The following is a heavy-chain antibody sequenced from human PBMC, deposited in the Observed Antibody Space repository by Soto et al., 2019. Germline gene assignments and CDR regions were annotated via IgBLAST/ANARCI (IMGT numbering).Heavy chain of an antibody. D-gene: IGHD3-3*01. CDR3: ARDTNDFPRGMDV. J-gene: IGHJ6*02. CDR1: VYTFTSYG. CDR2: ISAYNGNT. V-gene: IGHV1-18*04. Sequence: ASVKVSCTASVYTFTSYGISLVRQAPGQGLEWMGWISAYNGNTNYAQKLQGRVAMTTDTSTSTAYMELRSLRSDDTAVYYCARDTNDFPRGMDVWGQGTTVTVSS.